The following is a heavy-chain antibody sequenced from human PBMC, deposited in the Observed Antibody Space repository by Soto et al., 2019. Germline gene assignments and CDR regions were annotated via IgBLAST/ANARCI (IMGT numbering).Heavy chain of an antibody. CDR1: GFTFSSYG. CDR3: AKQAPYSNSWYEIDH. V-gene: IGHV3-23*01. Sequence: EVQLLESGGGLVQPGGSLRLSCAASGFTFSSYGINWVRQAPGKGLEWVSGISGSGDSTHYADSVKGRFTISRDNSKKTVYLQMNSRRAEDTAVYYCAKQAPYSNSWYEIDHWGQGTLVTVSS. D-gene: IGHD6-13*01. CDR2: ISGSGDST. J-gene: IGHJ4*02.